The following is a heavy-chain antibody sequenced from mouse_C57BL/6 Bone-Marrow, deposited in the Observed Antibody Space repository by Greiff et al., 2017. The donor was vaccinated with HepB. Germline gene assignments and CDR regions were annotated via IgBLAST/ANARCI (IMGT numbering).Heavy chain of an antibody. V-gene: IGHV5-6*01. J-gene: IGHJ2*01. CDR2: ISSGGSYT. CDR3: ARHGHYDYDRCYFDY. Sequence: EVHLVESGGDLVKPGGSLKLSCAASGFTFSSYGMSWVRQTPDKRLEWVATISSGGSYTYYPDSVKGRFTISRDNAKNTLYLQMSSLKSEDTAMYYCARHGHYDYDRCYFDYWGQGTTLTVSS. CDR1: GFTFSSYG. D-gene: IGHD2-4*01.